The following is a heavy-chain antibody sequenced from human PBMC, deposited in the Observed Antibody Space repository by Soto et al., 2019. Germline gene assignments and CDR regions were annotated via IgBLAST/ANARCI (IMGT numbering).Heavy chain of an antibody. V-gene: IGHV4-61*08. CDR2: MFHSGST. D-gene: IGHD3-22*01. CDR3: ARVSFYYDTSGYGVGWFDP. J-gene: IGHJ5*02. CDR1: GGPVSSADYY. Sequence: PSETLSLTCTASGGPVSSADYYWSWIRQPPGKGLEWIGHMFHSGSTNYNPSLRSRVTMSVDTSKNQFSLRLSFVTAADTAVYYCARVSFYYDTSGYGVGWFDPWGQGTPVTVSS.